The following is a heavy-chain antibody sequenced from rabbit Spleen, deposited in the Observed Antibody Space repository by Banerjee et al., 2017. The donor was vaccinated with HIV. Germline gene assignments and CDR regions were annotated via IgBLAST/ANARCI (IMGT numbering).Heavy chain of an antibody. CDR2: IVPIFGVT. D-gene: IGHD6-1*01. CDR1: GFDFSTYS. V-gene: IGHV1S7*01. J-gene: IGHJ4*01. Sequence: EESGGDLVKPGASLTLTCTASGFDFSTYSMSWVRQAPGKGLEWIGYIVPIFGVTYYANWVNGRFTISSHNAQNTLYLQLNSLTAADTATYFCVREAGYGGYGDGNLWGPGTLVTVS. CDR3: VREAGYGGYGDGNL.